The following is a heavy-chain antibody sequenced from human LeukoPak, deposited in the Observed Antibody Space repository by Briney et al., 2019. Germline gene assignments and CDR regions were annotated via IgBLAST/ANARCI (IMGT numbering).Heavy chain of an antibody. J-gene: IGHJ6*02. V-gene: IGHV4-4*07. CDR1: GGSISSYY. Sequence: SETLSLTCTVSGGSISSYYWSWIRQPAGKGLEWIGRIYTSGSTNYNPSLKSRVTMSVDTSKNQFSLKLSSVTAADTAVYYCARTGSSSLCYYGMDVWGQGTTVTVSS. CDR3: ARTGSSSLCYYGMDV. D-gene: IGHD6-6*01. CDR2: IYTSGST.